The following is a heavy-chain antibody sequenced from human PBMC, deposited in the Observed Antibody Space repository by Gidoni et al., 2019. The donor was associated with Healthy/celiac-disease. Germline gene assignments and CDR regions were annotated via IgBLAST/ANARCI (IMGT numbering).Heavy chain of an antibody. D-gene: IGHD5-18*01. Sequence: QVQLQQWGAGLLKPSETLSLTCAVYGGSFSGYYWSWIRQPPGKGLDWIGEINHSGSTNYNPSLKGRVTISVDTSKNQFSLKLSSVTAADTAVYYCARFGYLGPSHYYGMDVWGQGTTVTVSS. CDR2: INHSGST. V-gene: IGHV4-34*01. CDR1: GGSFSGYY. CDR3: ARFGYLGPSHYYGMDV. J-gene: IGHJ6*02.